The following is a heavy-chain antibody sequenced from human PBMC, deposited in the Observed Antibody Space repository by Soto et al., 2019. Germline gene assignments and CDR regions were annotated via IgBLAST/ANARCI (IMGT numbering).Heavy chain of an antibody. Sequence: EGQLLESGGGLVQPGGSLTLSCAASGFTFSTYAMSWVRQAPGKGLEGVSAISNSGGNIYYADSVQGRFTISRDNSLNTLFLQMHSLRIEDTAVYYCAHPRGYGVFDAYEIWGQGTMVTVSS. J-gene: IGHJ3*02. CDR2: ISNSGGNI. V-gene: IGHV3-23*01. CDR1: GFTFSTYA. D-gene: IGHD4-17*01. CDR3: AHPRGYGVFDAYEI.